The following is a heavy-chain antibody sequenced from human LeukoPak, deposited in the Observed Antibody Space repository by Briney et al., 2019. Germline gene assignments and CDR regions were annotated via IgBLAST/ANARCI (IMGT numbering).Heavy chain of an antibody. V-gene: IGHV3-23*01. Sequence: GGSLRLSCAASGFTFSSYTMSWVRQAPGKGLEWVSTITTSDGNTYYADSVKGRFTVSRDNSKNTLFLQMNSLRAEDTAVYYCAKDGGLWVSAHWGDSWGRGTLVTVS. D-gene: IGHD7-27*01. CDR3: AKDGGLWVSAHWGDS. J-gene: IGHJ4*02. CDR1: GFTFSSYT. CDR2: ITTSDGNT.